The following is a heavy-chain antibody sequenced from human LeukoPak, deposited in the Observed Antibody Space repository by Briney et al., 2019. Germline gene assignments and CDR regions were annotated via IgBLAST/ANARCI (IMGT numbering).Heavy chain of an antibody. CDR2: IYSSVST. D-gene: IGHD6-13*01. J-gene: IGHJ5*02. CDR1: GGSISSYY. Sequence: SETMSLTCTVAGGSISSYYWGWIRHLPGNLLEWNGYIYSSVSTTYHPSLKSRVTISLDKPKNQFSLKLSSVTAADTAVYYCARTYSSSWYDWFDPWGQGNQVTVSS. CDR3: ARTYSSSWYDWFDP. V-gene: IGHV4-59*01.